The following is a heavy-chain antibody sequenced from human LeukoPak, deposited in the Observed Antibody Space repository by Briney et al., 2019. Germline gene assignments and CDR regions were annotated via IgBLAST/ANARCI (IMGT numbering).Heavy chain of an antibody. CDR3: VRGGPSTWS. J-gene: IGHJ5*02. CDR2: INDDGSDT. V-gene: IGHV3-74*01. D-gene: IGHD2-15*01. CDR1: GFTFKLYW. Sequence: PGGSLRLSCAASGFTFKLYWMHWVRQVPGKRPVWVSRINDDGSDTIYADSVRGRFTISRDDAKNTVYLQMNNLGAEDTAVYYCVRGGPSTWSWGQGTLVTVSS.